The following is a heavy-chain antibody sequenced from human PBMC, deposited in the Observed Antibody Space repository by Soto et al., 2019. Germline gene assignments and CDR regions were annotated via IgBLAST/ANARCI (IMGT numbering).Heavy chain of an antibody. D-gene: IGHD3-22*01. CDR2: IYYSGST. V-gene: IGHV4-59*01. CDR1: GGSISSYY. Sequence: SETLSLTCTVSGGSISSYYWSWIRQPPGKGLEWIGYIYYSGSTNYNPSLKSRVTISVDTSKNQFSLKLSSVTAADTAVYYCARESREVVRPQNWFDPWGQGTLVTVSS. J-gene: IGHJ5*02. CDR3: ARESREVVRPQNWFDP.